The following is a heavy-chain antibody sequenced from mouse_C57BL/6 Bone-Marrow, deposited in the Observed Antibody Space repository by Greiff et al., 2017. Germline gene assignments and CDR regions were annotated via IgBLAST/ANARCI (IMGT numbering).Heavy chain of an antibody. J-gene: IGHJ1*03. V-gene: IGHV5-17*01. D-gene: IGHD6-1*01. Sequence: EVMLVESGGGLVKPGGSLKLSCAASGFTFSDYGMHWVRQAPEKGLEWVAYIISGISTIYYADPVKGRFTISIDNANNTRFLQMTSLRSEDTALYYCARPLYFDVWGTGTTVTVSS. CDR3: ARPLYFDV. CDR1: GFTFSDYG. CDR2: IISGISTI.